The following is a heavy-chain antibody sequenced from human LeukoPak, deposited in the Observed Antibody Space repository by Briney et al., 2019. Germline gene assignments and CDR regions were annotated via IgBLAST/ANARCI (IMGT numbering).Heavy chain of an antibody. D-gene: IGHD6-6*01. CDR3: ARDLQLVGTFDY. Sequence: GGSLRLSCAASGFTVSSNYMSWVRQAPGKGLEWVSVIYSGGSTYYADSVKGRFTISRDNSKNTLYLQMNSLRAEDTAVYYCARDLQLVGTFDYWGQGTLVTVPS. CDR2: IYSGGST. CDR1: GFTVSSNY. J-gene: IGHJ4*02. V-gene: IGHV3-66*02.